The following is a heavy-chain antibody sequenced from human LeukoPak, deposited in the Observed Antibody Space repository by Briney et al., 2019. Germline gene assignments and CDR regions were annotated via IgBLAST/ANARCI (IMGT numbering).Heavy chain of an antibody. CDR2: IYTSGST. CDR1: GGSISSGSYH. CDR3: ARATEDSYCGGDCSWGY. Sequence: SQTLSLTCTVSGGSISSGSYHWSWIRQPAGKGLEWIGRIYTSGSTNYNPSLKSRVTISVDTSKNQFSLKLSSVTAADTAVYYCARATEDSYCGGDCSWGYWGQGTLVTVSS. V-gene: IGHV4-61*02. J-gene: IGHJ4*02. D-gene: IGHD2-21*01.